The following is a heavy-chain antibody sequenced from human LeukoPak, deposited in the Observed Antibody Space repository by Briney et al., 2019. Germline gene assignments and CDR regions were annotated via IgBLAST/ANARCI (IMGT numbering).Heavy chain of an antibody. D-gene: IGHD3-10*01. CDR1: GFTFSSYA. CDR2: ISGSGGST. Sequence: GGSLRLSCAASGFTFSSYAMSWVRQAPGKGLEWVSAISGSGGSTYYADSVKGRFTISRDNSKNTLYLQMNSLRAEDTAVYYCAKDGVRDYGSGSSGFDYWGQGTLVTVSS. J-gene: IGHJ4*02. V-gene: IGHV3-23*01. CDR3: AKDGVRDYGSGSSGFDY.